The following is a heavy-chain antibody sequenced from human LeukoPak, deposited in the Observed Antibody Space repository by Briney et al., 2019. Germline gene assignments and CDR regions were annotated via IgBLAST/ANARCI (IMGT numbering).Heavy chain of an antibody. CDR2: IYPGDSDT. J-gene: IGHJ3*02. V-gene: IGHV5-51*01. CDR3: ARPDVRGVSLQAFDI. CDR1: GYSFTSYW. D-gene: IGHD3-10*02. Sequence: GESLKISCKGSGYSFTSYWIGWVRQMPGKGLEWMGIIYPGDSDTRYSPSFQGLVTISADKSISTAYLQWSSLKASDTAMYYCARPDVRGVSLQAFDIWGQGTMVTVSS.